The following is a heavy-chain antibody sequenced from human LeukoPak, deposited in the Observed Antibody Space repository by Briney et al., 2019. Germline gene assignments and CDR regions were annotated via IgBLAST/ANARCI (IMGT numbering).Heavy chain of an antibody. CDR1: GFSFSSYE. CDR3: AREEGLDY. CDR2: ISSSRSTK. J-gene: IGHJ4*02. V-gene: IGHV3-48*03. Sequence: GGSLRLSCAASGFSFSSYEMNWVRQAPGKGLEWVSYISSSRSTKEYAESVKGRFTISRDNAKNSLYLQMNSLRVEDTAVYYCAREEGLDYWGQGTLVTVSS. D-gene: IGHD5-12*01.